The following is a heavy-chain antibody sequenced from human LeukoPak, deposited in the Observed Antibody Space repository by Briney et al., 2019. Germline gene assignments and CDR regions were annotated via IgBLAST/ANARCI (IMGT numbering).Heavy chain of an antibody. V-gene: IGHV1-69*01. CDR1: GGTFSSYA. CDR3: ARDLELRSWDYYYMDV. D-gene: IGHD1-7*01. J-gene: IGHJ6*03. CDR2: ISPIFGTA. Sequence: SVKVSCKASGGTFSSYAISWVRQAPGQGLEWMGGISPIFGTANYAQKFQGRVTITADESTSTAYMELSSLRSEDTAVYYCARDLELRSWDYYYMDVWGKGTTVTVSS.